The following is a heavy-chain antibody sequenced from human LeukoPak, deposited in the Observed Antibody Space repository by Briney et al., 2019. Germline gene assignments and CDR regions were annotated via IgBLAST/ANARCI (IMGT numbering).Heavy chain of an antibody. J-gene: IGHJ4*02. CDR1: GYTFTSYY. CDR2: INPNSGGT. Sequence: GASVKVSCKASGYTFTSYYMHWVRQAPGQGLEWMGRINPNSGGTNYAQKFQGRVTMTRDTSISTAYMELSRLRSDDTAVYYCARHRITMIVENEWGQGTLVTVSS. V-gene: IGHV1-2*06. D-gene: IGHD3-22*01. CDR3: ARHRITMIVENE.